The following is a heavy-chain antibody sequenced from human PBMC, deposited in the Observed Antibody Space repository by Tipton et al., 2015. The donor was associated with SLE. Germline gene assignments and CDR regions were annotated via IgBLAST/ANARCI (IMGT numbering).Heavy chain of an antibody. CDR2: IYSGGST. J-gene: IGHJ4*02. CDR3: ARDLRGLGRYPCYFDY. CDR1: GFTVSSNY. D-gene: IGHD3/OR15-3a*01. Sequence: SLRLSCAASGFTVSSNYMSWVRQAPGKGLEWVSVIYSGGSTYYADSVKGRFTISRDNSKNTLYLQMNSLRAEDTAVYYCARDLRGLGRYPCYFDYWGQGTLVTVSS. V-gene: IGHV3-53*01.